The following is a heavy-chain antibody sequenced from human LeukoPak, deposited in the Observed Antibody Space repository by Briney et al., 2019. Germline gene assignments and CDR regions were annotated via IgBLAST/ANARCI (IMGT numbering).Heavy chain of an antibody. CDR2: LSGSGGST. CDR1: GFTFSIYA. V-gene: IGHV3-23*01. CDR3: ETSSNLVVSRGYYPNWFEP. Sequence: GGSLRLSCGASGFTFSIYAMSWARQAPGKGLEWVSGLSGSGGSTYYADSVKGRFTISRDNSKNTLYLQMNSLRAEDTAIYHCETSSNLVVSRGYYPNWFEPCGEGTLVTVSS. D-gene: IGHD3-22*01. J-gene: IGHJ5*02.